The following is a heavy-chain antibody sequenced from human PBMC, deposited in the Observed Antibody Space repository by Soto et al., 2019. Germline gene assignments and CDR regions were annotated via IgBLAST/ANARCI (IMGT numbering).Heavy chain of an antibody. CDR3: ARDRLDEAVAGNHVDGMDV. CDR1: GGSSSSYY. Sequence: SETLSLTSTVSGGSSSSYYGSWIRQPPGKGLEWIGYIYYSGSTNYNPSLKSRVTISVDTSKNQFSLKLSSVTAADTAVYYCARDRLDEAVAGNHVDGMDVWGQGTTVTVSS. CDR2: IYYSGST. D-gene: IGHD6-19*01. V-gene: IGHV4-59*01. J-gene: IGHJ6*02.